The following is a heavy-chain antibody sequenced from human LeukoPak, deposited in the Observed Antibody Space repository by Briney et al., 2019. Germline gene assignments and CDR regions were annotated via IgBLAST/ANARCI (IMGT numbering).Heavy chain of an antibody. CDR2: ISWNSGSI. V-gene: IGHV3-9*01. Sequence: GRSLRLSCAASGFTFDDYAMHWVRQAPGKGLEWVSGISWNSGSIGYADSVKGRFTISRDNAKNSLYLQMDSLRAEDTALYYRAKAAPILRYFDWLPRIDDAFDIWGQGTMVTVSS. CDR3: AKAAPILRYFDWLPRIDDAFDI. D-gene: IGHD3-9*01. J-gene: IGHJ3*02. CDR1: GFTFDDYA.